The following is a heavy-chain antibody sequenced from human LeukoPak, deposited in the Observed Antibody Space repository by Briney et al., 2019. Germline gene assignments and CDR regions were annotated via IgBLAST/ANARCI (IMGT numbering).Heavy chain of an antibody. CDR1: GFTFSSYA. V-gene: IGHV3-23*01. J-gene: IGHJ4*02. Sequence: PGGSLRLSCAASGFTFSSYAMSWVRQAPGKGLEWVSAISGSGGSTYYADSVKGRFTISRDNSKNTLYLQMNSLRDEDTGVYYCAIMHGYYDGSGFWVQWGQGTLVTVSS. D-gene: IGHD3-22*01. CDR2: ISGSGGST. CDR3: AIMHGYYDGSGFWVQ.